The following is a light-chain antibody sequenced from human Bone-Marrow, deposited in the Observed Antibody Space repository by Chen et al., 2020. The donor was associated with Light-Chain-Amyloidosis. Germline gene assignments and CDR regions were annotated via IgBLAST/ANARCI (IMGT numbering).Light chain of an antibody. CDR2: NDS. V-gene: IGLV3-25*03. J-gene: IGLJ2*01. CDR3: QSADTTDTLYVL. Sequence: SYELTQPPSVSVSTAQTARISCSGDGLPKQSAYWYPQKPGQARVFVIYNDSEMPSRIPERFSGSSSGTTVTLTISGVQAEDEADYYCQSADTTDTLYVLFGGGTKLTVL. CDR1: GLPKQS.